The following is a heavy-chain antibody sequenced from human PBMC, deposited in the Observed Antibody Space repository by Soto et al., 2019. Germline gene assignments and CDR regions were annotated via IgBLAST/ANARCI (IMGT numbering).Heavy chain of an antibody. CDR1: GYTFTSYG. CDR3: ARDPPIRYCSSTSCPFDY. Sequence: ASVKVSCKASGYTFTSYGISWVRQAPGQGLEWMGWISAYNGNTNYAQKIQGRVTMTTDTSTSKAYMELRSLRSDDTAVYYCARDPPIRYCSSTSCPFDYWGQGTLVTVSS. CDR2: ISAYNGNT. D-gene: IGHD2-2*01. V-gene: IGHV1-18*01. J-gene: IGHJ4*02.